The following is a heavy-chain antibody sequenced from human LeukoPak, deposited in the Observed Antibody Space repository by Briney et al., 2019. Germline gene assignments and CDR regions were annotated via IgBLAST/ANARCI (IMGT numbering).Heavy chain of an antibody. J-gene: IGHJ4*02. CDR2: IHHSGRS. CDR1: GGSFSGYY. CDR3: ARGWPDY. D-gene: IGHD5-12*01. Sequence: SETLSLTCAVYGGSFSGYYGSWIRHPPGNGLEWIGEIHHSGRSNYNPSLKSPVTISVDTSKNQFSLKLSSVTAADTAVYYCARGWPDYWGQGTLVTVSS. V-gene: IGHV4-34*01.